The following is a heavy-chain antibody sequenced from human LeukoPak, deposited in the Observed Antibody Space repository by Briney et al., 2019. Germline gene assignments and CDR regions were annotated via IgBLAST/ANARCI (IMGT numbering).Heavy chain of an antibody. CDR1: GYTFTSYY. D-gene: IGHD3-3*01. J-gene: IGHJ4*02. CDR2: INPSGGIT. CDR3: ARDSDVLGPFITTFGVVID. V-gene: IGHV1-46*01. Sequence: GASVKVSCKASGYTFTSYYMHWVRQAPGQGLEWLGIINPSGGITSYAQRFQGRVTMTRDTSTSTLYMELSSLRSDDTAVYYCARDSDVLGPFITTFGVVIDWGQGTLVTVSS.